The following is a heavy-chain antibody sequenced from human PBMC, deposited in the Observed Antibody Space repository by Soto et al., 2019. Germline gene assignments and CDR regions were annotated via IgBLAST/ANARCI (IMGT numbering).Heavy chain of an antibody. D-gene: IGHD3-22*01. CDR1: GYTFNRHY. Sequence: ASVTVSCKASGYTFNRHYMHRVRQAPGPGLEWMGWINPNSGGTNYAQKFQGRVTMTRDTSISTAYMELSRVRSGDTAVYYCAREDITMILVVITGFDYWGQGTLVTVSS. V-gene: IGHV1-2*02. J-gene: IGHJ4*02. CDR3: AREDITMILVVITGFDY. CDR2: INPNSGGT.